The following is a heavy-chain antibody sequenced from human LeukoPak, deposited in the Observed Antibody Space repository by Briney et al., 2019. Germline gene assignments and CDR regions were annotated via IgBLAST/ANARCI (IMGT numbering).Heavy chain of an antibody. D-gene: IGHD1-14*01. V-gene: IGHV3-30-3*01. CDR2: ISYDGSNK. CDR3: ARGMLPEDFDY. J-gene: IGHJ4*02. CDR1: GFTFSSYA. Sequence: PGRSLRLSCAASGFTFSSYAMHWVRQAPGKGLEWVAVISYDGSNKYYADSVKGRFTISRDNSKNTLYLQMNSLRAEDTAVYYCARGMLPEDFDYWGQGTLVTVSS.